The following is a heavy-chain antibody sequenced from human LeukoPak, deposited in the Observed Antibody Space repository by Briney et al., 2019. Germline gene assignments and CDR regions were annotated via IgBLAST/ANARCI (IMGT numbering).Heavy chain of an antibody. J-gene: IGHJ6*02. Sequence: GRSLRLSCAASGFTFSSYDMHWVRQATGKGLEWVSAIRSAGDTYYPRSVKGRFTISRENAKNSLYLQMNSLRAGDTAVYYCARAPAYCSSTSCYYYYGMDVWGQGTTVTVSS. CDR2: IRSAGDT. D-gene: IGHD2-2*01. V-gene: IGHV3-13*04. CDR1: GFTFSSYD. CDR3: ARAPAYCSSTSCYYYYGMDV.